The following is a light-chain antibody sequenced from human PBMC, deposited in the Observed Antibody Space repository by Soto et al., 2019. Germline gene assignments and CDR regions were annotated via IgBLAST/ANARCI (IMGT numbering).Light chain of an antibody. CDR1: GSSIGAGYD. CDR2: GST. Sequence: QPVLTQPPSVSGAPGQRVTISCAGSGSSIGAGYDVHWYQQLPGTAPKLLIYGSTNRPSGVPDRFSGSKSGTSASLAITGLQAEDEADYYCQSYDSSLSGYVFGSGTKITVL. J-gene: IGLJ1*01. V-gene: IGLV1-40*01. CDR3: QSYDSSLSGYV.